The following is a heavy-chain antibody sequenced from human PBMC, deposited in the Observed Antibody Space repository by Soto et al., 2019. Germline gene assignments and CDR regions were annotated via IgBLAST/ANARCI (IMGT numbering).Heavy chain of an antibody. CDR2: VSHDGRNT. Sequence: QVQLVQSGAEVKKPGASVKLSCKASGFTFSDYAMHWVRQAPGKGLEWVAVVSHDGRNTHYADSVKGRFTISRDSSKNTVSLEMTSLRAEDTAVYYCAKGGRQWLVTSDFNYWGQGALVTVSS. J-gene: IGHJ4*02. CDR3: AKGGRQWLVTSDFNY. CDR1: GFTFSDYA. V-gene: IGHV3-30*18. D-gene: IGHD6-19*01.